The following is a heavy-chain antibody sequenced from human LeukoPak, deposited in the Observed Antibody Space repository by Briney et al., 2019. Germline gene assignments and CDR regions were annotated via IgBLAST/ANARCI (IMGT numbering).Heavy chain of an antibody. CDR2: INPNSGGT. CDR3: ATPYDYVWGSPMDV. CDR1: GYTFTSYD. Sequence: ASVKVSCKASGYTFTSYDINWVRQAPGQGLEWMGRINPNSGGTNYAQKFQGRVTMTRDTSISTAYMELSRLRSDDTAVYYCATPYDYVWGSPMDVWGKGTTVTVSS. D-gene: IGHD3-16*01. J-gene: IGHJ6*03. V-gene: IGHV1-2*06.